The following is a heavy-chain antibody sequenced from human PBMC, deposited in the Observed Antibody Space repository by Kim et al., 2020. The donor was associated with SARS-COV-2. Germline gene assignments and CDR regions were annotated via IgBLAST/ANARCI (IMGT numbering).Heavy chain of an antibody. V-gene: IGHV3-13*04. J-gene: IGHJ5*02. Sequence: GGSLRLSCAASGFTFSSYDMHWVRQAIGEGLEWVSSIGTAGDTHYPGSAVGRFTISRDNANSSLYLHMNSLMAGDTAVYYCSRGCGFGAWGQGTLVTFS. D-gene: IGHD2-21*01. CDR1: GFTFSSYD. CDR3: SRGCGFGA. CDR2: IGTAGDT.